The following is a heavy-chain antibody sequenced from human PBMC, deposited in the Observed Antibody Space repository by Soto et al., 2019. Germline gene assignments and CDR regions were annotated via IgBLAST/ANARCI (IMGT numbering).Heavy chain of an antibody. V-gene: IGHV4-34*01. CDR1: GGSFSGYY. D-gene: IGHD6-25*01. Sequence: SETLSLTCAVYGGSFSGYYWSWIRQPPGKGLEWIGEINHSGSTNYNPSLKSRVTISVDTSKNQFSLKLSSVTAADTAVYYCARSSPYSGENYYGMGVWGQGTTVTVS. CDR3: ARSSPYSGENYYGMGV. J-gene: IGHJ6*02. CDR2: INHSGST.